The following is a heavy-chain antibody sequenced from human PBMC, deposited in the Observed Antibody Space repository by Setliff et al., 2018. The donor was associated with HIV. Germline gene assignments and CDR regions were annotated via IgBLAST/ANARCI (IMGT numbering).Heavy chain of an antibody. Sequence: ASETLSLTCNVLDFSIGATSYYWGWIRQPPGKGLQWIGSVYYNGDTKYNPYLKSRLVISVDKTKNQFSLMLNSLTVADTAVYYCARLGYYNLWSGYWTDTWGQGKSVTVSS. D-gene: IGHD3-3*01. CDR2: VYYNGDT. CDR1: DFSIGATSYY. V-gene: IGHV4-39*01. CDR3: ARLGYYNLWSGYWTDT. J-gene: IGHJ4*02.